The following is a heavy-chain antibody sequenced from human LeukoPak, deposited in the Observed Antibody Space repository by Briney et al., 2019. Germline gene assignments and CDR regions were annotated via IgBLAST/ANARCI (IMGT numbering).Heavy chain of an antibody. D-gene: IGHD2-21*02. J-gene: IGHJ4*02. CDR1: GGSISSYY. CDR2: IYYSGST. V-gene: IGHV4-59*01. Sequence: SETLSLTCTVSGGSISSYYWSWIRQPPGKGLEWIGYIYYSGSTNYNPSLKSRVTISVDTSKNQFSLKLSSVTAADTAVYYCARVMKDLAYCGGDCYSFDYWGQGTLVTVSS. CDR3: ARVMKDLAYCGGDCYSFDY.